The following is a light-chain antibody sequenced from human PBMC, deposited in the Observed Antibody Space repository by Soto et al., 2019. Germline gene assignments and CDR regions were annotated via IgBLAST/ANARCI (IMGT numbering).Light chain of an antibody. Sequence: QSVLTQPPSASGNPGQRLTISCSGSTSNILRNYAYWYRQLPGTAPRLLISMNDQRPSGVPDRFSGSKSGTSASLAISGLRSEDEADYYCASWDDRMSGYVFGTGTKVTVL. V-gene: IGLV1-47*01. J-gene: IGLJ1*01. CDR2: MND. CDR1: TSNILRNY. CDR3: ASWDDRMSGYV.